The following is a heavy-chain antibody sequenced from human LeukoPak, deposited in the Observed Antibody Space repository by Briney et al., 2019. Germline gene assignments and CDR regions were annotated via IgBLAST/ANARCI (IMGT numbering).Heavy chain of an antibody. CDR2: IYYSGST. D-gene: IGHD3-3*01. J-gene: IGHJ4*02. V-gene: IGHV4-59*01. Sequence: SEPLSLTCTVSGGSISSYSWSWIRQPPGKGLEWIGYIYYSGSTNYNPSLKSRVTISVDTSKNQFSLKLSSVTAADTAVYYCARATPGFNYDFWSGYYTYFDYWGQGTLVTVSS. CDR3: ARATPGFNYDFWSGYYTYFDY. CDR1: GGSISSYS.